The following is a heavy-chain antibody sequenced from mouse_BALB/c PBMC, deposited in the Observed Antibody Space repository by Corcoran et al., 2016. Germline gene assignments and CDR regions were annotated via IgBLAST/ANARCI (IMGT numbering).Heavy chain of an antibody. J-gene: IGHJ2*01. CDR3: AALTEVYFVY. V-gene: IGHV1S136*01. CDR1: GYTFTSYV. Sequence: EVQLQQSGPELVKPGASVKMSCKASGYTFTSYVMHWVKQKPGKGLEWIGYINPYNDGTKYNEKFKGKSTLTSDKSSSTTYMELSSRISEDSAVDYWAALTEVYFVYWPQCTTLTVSS. CDR2: INPYNDGT. D-gene: IGHD2-13*01.